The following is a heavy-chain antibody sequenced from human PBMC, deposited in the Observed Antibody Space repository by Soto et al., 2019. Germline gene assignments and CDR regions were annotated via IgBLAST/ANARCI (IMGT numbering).Heavy chain of an antibody. CDR3: ARKIYHRFDP. CDR1: GFTFSSYS. V-gene: IGHV3-23*01. J-gene: IGHJ5*02. Sequence: GGSLRLSCAASGFTFSSYSMNWVRQAPGKGLDWVSAISTTGDNTYYADSVRGRFTISRDNSKNTLYLQMISLRAEDTAVYYCARKIYHRFDPWGQGTLVTVSS. CDR2: ISTTGDNT. D-gene: IGHD5-12*01.